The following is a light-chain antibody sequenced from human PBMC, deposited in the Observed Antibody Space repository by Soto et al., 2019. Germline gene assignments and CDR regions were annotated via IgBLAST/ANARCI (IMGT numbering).Light chain of an antibody. Sequence: HSALTQPRSASGSPGQSVAISCTGTSSDVGGYNYVSWYQQHPGKAPKLMIYEVNKRPSGVPDRFSGSKSGNTASLTVSGLQAEDEADYYCSSYAGSSNVFGTGTKVTVL. CDR2: EVN. V-gene: IGLV2-8*01. CDR1: SSDVGGYNY. J-gene: IGLJ1*01. CDR3: SSYAGSSNV.